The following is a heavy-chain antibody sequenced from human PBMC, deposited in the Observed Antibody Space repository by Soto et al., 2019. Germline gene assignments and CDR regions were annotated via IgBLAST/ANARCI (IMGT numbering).Heavy chain of an antibody. CDR2: ISAYNGNT. J-gene: IGHJ6*02. Sequence: PSVRVSCPASGYTFTSYGISWVRQATDQGLEWMGWISAYNGNTNYAQKLQGRVTMTTDTSTSTAYMELRSLRSDDTAVYYCARVGELTIFGVSYYYYGMDVWGQGTTVTVSS. CDR1: GYTFTSYG. CDR3: ARVGELTIFGVSYYYYGMDV. V-gene: IGHV1-18*04. D-gene: IGHD3-3*01.